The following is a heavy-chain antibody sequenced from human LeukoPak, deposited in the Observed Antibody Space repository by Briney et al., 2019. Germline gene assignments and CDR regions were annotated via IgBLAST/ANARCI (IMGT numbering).Heavy chain of an antibody. CDR1: GYSFTSYW. D-gene: IGHD6-6*01. V-gene: IGHV5-51*01. Sequence: GESLKISCKGSGYSFTSYWIGWVRQMPGKGLEWMVIIYPGDSDTRYSPSFHRQVTISADKSISTAYLQWSSLKASDTAMYYCARTGSASSSWTIDYWGQGTLVTVSS. J-gene: IGHJ4*02. CDR2: IYPGDSDT. CDR3: ARTGSASSSWTIDY.